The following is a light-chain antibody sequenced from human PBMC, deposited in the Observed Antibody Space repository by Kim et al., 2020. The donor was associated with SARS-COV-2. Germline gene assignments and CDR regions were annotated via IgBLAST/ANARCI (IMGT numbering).Light chain of an antibody. J-gene: IGLJ1*01. CDR3: VSWDDSLNGYV. CDR2: SNN. Sequence: QSVLTQPPSASGTPGQRVALSCSGSTSNVGGNSINWYQRFPGKAPKLLMHSNNQRPSGVPDRFSGPKSGTSASLAISGLQSEVEADYYCVSWDDSLNGYVFGTGTKVTVL. CDR1: TSNVGGNS. V-gene: IGLV1-44*01.